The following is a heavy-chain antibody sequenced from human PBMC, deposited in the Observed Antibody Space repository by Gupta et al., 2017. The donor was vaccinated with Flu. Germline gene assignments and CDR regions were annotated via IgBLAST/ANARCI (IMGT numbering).Heavy chain of an antibody. CDR3: AKDRQYYYGSGMDDY. Sequence: EVQLLESGGGLVQPGGSLRLYCAASGFTFSSSAMSWLRQAPGKGLEWVSAISGSGGSTYYADSVKGRFTISRDNSKNTLYLQMNSLRAEDTAVYYCAKDRQYYYGSGMDDYWGQGTLVTVSS. CDR2: ISGSGGST. V-gene: IGHV3-23*01. CDR1: GFTFSSSA. D-gene: IGHD3-10*01. J-gene: IGHJ4*02.